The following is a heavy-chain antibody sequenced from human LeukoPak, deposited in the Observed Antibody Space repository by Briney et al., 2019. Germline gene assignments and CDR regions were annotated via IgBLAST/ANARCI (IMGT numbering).Heavy chain of an antibody. J-gene: IGHJ4*02. D-gene: IGHD5-12*01. V-gene: IGHV4-59*01. CDR2: IYYSGGT. Sequence: SETLSLTCTVSGGSISSYYWSWIRQPPGEGLGWIGYIYYSGGTNYNPSLKSRVTISVDTSKNQFSLKLSSVTAADTAVYYCARARGYSGYEDFDYWGQGTLVTVSS. CDR3: ARARGYSGYEDFDY. CDR1: GGSISSYY.